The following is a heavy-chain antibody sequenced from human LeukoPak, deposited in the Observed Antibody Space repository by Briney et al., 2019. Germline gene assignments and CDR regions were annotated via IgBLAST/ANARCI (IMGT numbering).Heavy chain of an antibody. CDR3: VQGYYDSSGYYYLGY. D-gene: IGHD3-22*01. CDR1: GFTFSSYA. CDR2: ISGSGGST. V-gene: IGHV3-23*01. Sequence: GGSMRLSCAASGFTFSSYAMSWVRQAPGKGLEWVSAISGSGGSTYYADSVKGRFTISRDNSKNTLYLQMNSLRAEDTAVYYCVQGYYDSSGYYYLGYWGQGTLVTVSS. J-gene: IGHJ4*02.